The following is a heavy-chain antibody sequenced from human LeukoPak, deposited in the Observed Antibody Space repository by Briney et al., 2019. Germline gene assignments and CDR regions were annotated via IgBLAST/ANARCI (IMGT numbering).Heavy chain of an antibody. CDR3: AKDQSANYYVFDY. Sequence: PGGSLRLSCAASGFTFSSYGMSWVRQAPGKGLEWVSAISGSGGSTYYADSVKGRFTISRDNSENTLYLQMNSLRADDTAVYYCAKDQSANYYVFDYWGQGILVTVSS. D-gene: IGHD1-26*01. V-gene: IGHV3-23*01. J-gene: IGHJ4*02. CDR2: ISGSGGST. CDR1: GFTFSSYG.